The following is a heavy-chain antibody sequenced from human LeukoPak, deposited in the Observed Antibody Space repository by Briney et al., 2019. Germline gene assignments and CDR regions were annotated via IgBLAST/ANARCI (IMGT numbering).Heavy chain of an antibody. J-gene: IGHJ4*02. Sequence: PSETLSLTCTVSTDSISKSLYHWAWVRQPPGKGLEWIAEIYYQGKTYYKPSLSGRVTISVDTTKNQFSLQLTAVTAADTALYFCASVKLGYYYDTNGYFDSWGQGIPVTVSS. D-gene: IGHD3-22*01. V-gene: IGHV4-39*07. CDR1: TDSISKSLYH. CDR2: IYYQGKT. CDR3: ASVKLGYYYDTNGYFDS.